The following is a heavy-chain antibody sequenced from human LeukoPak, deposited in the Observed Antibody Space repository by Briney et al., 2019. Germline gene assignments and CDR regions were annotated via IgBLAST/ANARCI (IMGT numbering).Heavy chain of an antibody. CDR1: GFPFSTYW. CDR3: VGQLLRVA. CDR2: IKGDGSVQ. V-gene: IGHV3-7*01. Sequence: GGSLRLSCTASGFPFSTYWISWVRQAPGKGPEWVANIKGDGSVQDYVDDVRGRFTISGDNAKNSVYLQMNSLRVDDTAIYYCVGQLLRVAWGKGTTVTVSS. D-gene: IGHD2-2*01. J-gene: IGHJ6*04.